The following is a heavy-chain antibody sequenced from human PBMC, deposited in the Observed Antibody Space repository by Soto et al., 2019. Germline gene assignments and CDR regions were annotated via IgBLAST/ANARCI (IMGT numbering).Heavy chain of an antibody. V-gene: IGHV3-64*01. CDR3: ARHYGSGTYIYFDY. CDR1: GFTFSNYW. D-gene: IGHD3-10*01. Sequence: EVQLVESGGALVQPGGSLRLSCAASGFTFSNYWMHWVRQAPGKKLEYVSGISTHGGSTYYANSVKGRFTISRDNSRNTLYLQMGSLSAEDMAVYYCARHYGSGTYIYFDYWGQGTLVTVSS. CDR2: ISTHGGST. J-gene: IGHJ4*02.